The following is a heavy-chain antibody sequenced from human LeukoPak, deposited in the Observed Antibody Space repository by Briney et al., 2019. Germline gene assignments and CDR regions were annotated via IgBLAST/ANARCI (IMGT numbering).Heavy chain of an antibody. J-gene: IGHJ4*02. CDR2: ISSSGSTV. D-gene: IGHD6-19*01. V-gene: IGHV3-48*03. CDR1: GFTFSSYE. CDR3: ATVAVAGGY. Sequence: GGSLRLSCAASGFTFSSYEMNWVRQATGKGLEWVSYISSSGSTVYYADSVKGGFTISRDNAKNSLYLQMNSLRAEDTAVYYCATVAVAGGYWGQGTLVTVSS.